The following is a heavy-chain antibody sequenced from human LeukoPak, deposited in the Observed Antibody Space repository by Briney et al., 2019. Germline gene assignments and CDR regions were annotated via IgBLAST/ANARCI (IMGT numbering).Heavy chain of an antibody. Sequence: GGSLRLSCAASGFTSSSYAMSWVRQAPGKGLEWVSAISGSGGSTYYADSVKGRFTISRDNSKNTLYLQMNSLRAEDTALYYCAKASIAAVGAFDFWGQGTLVTVSS. D-gene: IGHD6-13*01. CDR1: GFTSSSYA. V-gene: IGHV3-23*01. CDR3: AKASIAAVGAFDF. CDR2: ISGSGGST. J-gene: IGHJ4*02.